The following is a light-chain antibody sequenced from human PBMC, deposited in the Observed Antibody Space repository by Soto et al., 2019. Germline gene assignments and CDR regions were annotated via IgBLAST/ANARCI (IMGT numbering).Light chain of an antibody. Sequence: EIVLTQSPATLSLSPGERVTLSCRASQSVSRYLAWYQQKPGQAPRLVIHDGSNRANGIPARFSGSGSGTDFTLTVSSLEHEGVAVYYCQQRSTWPRYTGGRGTKLEIK. V-gene: IGKV3-11*01. CDR3: QQRSTWPRYT. CDR2: DGS. CDR1: QSVSRY. J-gene: IGKJ2*01.